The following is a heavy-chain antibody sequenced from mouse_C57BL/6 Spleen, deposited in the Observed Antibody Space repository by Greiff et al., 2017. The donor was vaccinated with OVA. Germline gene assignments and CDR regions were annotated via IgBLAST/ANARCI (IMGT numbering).Heavy chain of an antibody. V-gene: IGHV1-69*01. D-gene: IGHD2-2*01. Sequence: QVQLQQPGAELVMPGASVKLSCKASGYTFTSYWMHWVKQRPGQGLEWIGEIDPSDSYTTYNQKFKGKYTLTVDKSSSTAYIHLSILTSEDSAVYYCARRSPIYYGFYFDYWGQGTTLTVSS. CDR1: GYTFTSYW. CDR2: IDPSDSYT. J-gene: IGHJ2*01. CDR3: ARRSPIYYGFYFDY.